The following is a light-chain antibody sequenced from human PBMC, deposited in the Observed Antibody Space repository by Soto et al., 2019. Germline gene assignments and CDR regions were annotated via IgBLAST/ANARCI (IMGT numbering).Light chain of an antibody. CDR3: QHYNEWPPWT. CDR2: DAS. V-gene: IGKV3D-15*01. Sequence: DIMLTHSQGSLSVSPGERATLSCLASQSVSSTYLAWCQQKPGQAPRLLIYDASNRATGIPARFSGSGSGTEFNLTISSLQSEDFAVYYCQHYNEWPPWTFGQGTKVDIK. CDR1: QSVSSTY. J-gene: IGKJ1*01.